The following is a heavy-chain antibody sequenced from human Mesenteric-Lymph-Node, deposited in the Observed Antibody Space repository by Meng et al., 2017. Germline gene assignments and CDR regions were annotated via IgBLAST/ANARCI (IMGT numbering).Heavy chain of an antibody. D-gene: IGHD6-13*01. Sequence: GESLKISCKGSGYSFSNYWIGWVRQKPGQGLEWMGIVYPGDSDTRYSPSFQGQVTMSADRSISTASLQWSSLKASDTAMYYCARHSLASVGTAFDIWDQGTMVTVSS. CDR1: GYSFSNYW. CDR2: VYPGDSDT. J-gene: IGHJ3*02. CDR3: ARHSLASVGTAFDI. V-gene: IGHV5-51*01.